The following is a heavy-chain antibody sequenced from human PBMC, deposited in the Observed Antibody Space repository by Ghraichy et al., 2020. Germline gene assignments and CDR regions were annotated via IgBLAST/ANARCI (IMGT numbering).Heavy chain of an antibody. J-gene: IGHJ4*02. D-gene: IGHD4-23*01. CDR3: AKGGDYGGNVDY. CDR2: ISGSGGST. CDR1: GFTFSSYA. V-gene: IGHV3-23*01. Sequence: WGSLRLSCAASGFTFSSYAMSWVRQAPGKGLEWVSAISGSGGSTYYADSVKGRFTISRDNSKNTLYLQMNSLRAEDTAVYYCAKGGDYGGNVDYWGQGTLVTVSS.